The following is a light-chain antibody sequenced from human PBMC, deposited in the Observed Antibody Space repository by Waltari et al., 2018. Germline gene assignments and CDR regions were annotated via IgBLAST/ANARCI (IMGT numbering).Light chain of an antibody. V-gene: IGKV3-20*01. Sequence: EIVLTQSPGTLSLSPGERATLSCRASQSVSSSYLAWYQQKPGQAPRLLIYGASSRATGIPDRFSGSGFGTDFTLTISRLEPEDFAVYYCQQYGSSPGFGQGTKVEIK. J-gene: IGKJ1*01. CDR3: QQYGSSPG. CDR2: GAS. CDR1: QSVSSSY.